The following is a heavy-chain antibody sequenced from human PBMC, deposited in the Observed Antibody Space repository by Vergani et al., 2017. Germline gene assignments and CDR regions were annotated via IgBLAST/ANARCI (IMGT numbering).Heavy chain of an antibody. V-gene: IGHV3-66*01. CDR1: GFTVSSNY. CDR2: IYSGGST. J-gene: IGHJ6*02. Sequence: EVQLVESGGGLVQPGGSLRLSCAASGFTVSSNYMSWVRQAPGKGLEWVSVIYSGGSTYYADSVKCRFTISRDNSKNTLYLQMNRLRAEDTAVYYCAREGLYDFANYGMDVWGQETTVTVSS. D-gene: IGHD3/OR15-3a*01. CDR3: AREGLYDFANYGMDV.